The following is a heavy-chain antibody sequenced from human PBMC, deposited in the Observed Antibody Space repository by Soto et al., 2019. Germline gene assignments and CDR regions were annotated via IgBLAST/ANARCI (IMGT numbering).Heavy chain of an antibody. V-gene: IGHV3-11*06. Sequence: GGSLRLSCAASGFTFSDYYMSWIRQAPGKGLEWVSYISSSSSYTNYADSVKGRFTISRDNAKNSLLLQMNSLRAEDKAVYYCARTGAGDIVVMVAATNYGMDVWGQGTMVTVSS. CDR3: ARTGAGDIVVMVAATNYGMDV. CDR2: ISSSSSYT. CDR1: GFTFSDYY. D-gene: IGHD2-15*01. J-gene: IGHJ6*02.